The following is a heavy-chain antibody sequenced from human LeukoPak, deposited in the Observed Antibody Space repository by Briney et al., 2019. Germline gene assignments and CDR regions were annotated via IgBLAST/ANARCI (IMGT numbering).Heavy chain of an antibody. CDR1: GFTFSTYA. D-gene: IGHD3-22*01. CDR3: AKVYDSSGYAPNDH. J-gene: IGHJ4*02. CDR2: ISGGGGTT. Sequence: GRSLRLSCAASGFTFSTYAMSWVRQAPGKGLEWVSIISGGGGTTYYADSVKGRFTISRDNSKNTLHLQMNSLRGEDTAIYYCAKVYDSSGYAPNDHWGQGTLVTVSS. V-gene: IGHV3-23*01.